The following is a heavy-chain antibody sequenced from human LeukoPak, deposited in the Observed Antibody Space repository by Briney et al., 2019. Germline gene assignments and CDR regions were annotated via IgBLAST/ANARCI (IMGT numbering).Heavy chain of an antibody. Sequence: SQTLSLTCAISGDSVSSNTAAWYWIRQSPSRGLEWLGRTFYRSKWHYEHAVSVRSRITINVDTSKNQFSLQLNSVTPEDTAVFYCARDPSDDQSLDHWGQGSLVTVYS. V-gene: IGHV6-1*01. J-gene: IGHJ4*02. CDR3: ARDPSDDQSLDH. CDR1: GDSVSSNTAA. D-gene: IGHD3-16*01. CDR2: TFYRSKWHY.